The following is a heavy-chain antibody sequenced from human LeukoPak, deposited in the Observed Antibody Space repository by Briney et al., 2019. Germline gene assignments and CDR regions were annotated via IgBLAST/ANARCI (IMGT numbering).Heavy chain of an antibody. CDR3: ARHRIPAADDAFDF. CDR1: GGSVSSGSYY. V-gene: IGHV4-39*01. D-gene: IGHD6-13*01. Sequence: SETLSLTCTVSGGSVSSGSYYWGWIRQPPGKGLEWIGSIYYSGSTYYSPSLKSRVAIFVDTSKNQFSLKLNSVTAADTAVYYCARHRIPAADDAFDFWGQGTMVTVSS. CDR2: IYYSGST. J-gene: IGHJ3*01.